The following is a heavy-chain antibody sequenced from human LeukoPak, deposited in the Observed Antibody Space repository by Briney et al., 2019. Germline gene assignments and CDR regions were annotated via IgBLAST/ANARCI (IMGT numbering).Heavy chain of an antibody. CDR1: GGSISSYY. CDR3: ARDRSGNYGMDV. J-gene: IGHJ6*02. V-gene: IGHV4-59*01. CDR2: IYYSGST. D-gene: IGHD1-26*01. Sequence: SETLSLTCTVSGGSISSYYWSWIRQPPGKGLEWIGYIYYSGSTNYNPSLKSRVTISVDTSKNQFSQKLSSVTAADTAVYYCARDRSGNYGMDVWGQGTTVTVSS.